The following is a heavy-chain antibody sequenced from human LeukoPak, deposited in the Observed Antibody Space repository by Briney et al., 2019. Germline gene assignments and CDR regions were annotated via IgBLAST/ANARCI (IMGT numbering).Heavy chain of an antibody. CDR3: ARVSGRNWFDP. D-gene: IGHD3-10*01. Sequence: PSETLPLTCTVSGGSISSYYWSWIRQPPGKGLEWIGYIYYSGSTNYNPSLKSRVTISVDTSKNQFSLKLSSVTAADTAVYYCARVSGRNWFDPWGQGTLVTVSS. J-gene: IGHJ5*02. CDR2: IYYSGST. V-gene: IGHV4-59*01. CDR1: GGSISSYY.